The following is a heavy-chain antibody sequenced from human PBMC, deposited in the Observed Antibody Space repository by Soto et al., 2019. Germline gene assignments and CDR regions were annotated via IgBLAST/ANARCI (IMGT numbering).Heavy chain of an antibody. J-gene: IGHJ6*02. V-gene: IGHV5-51*01. CDR2: IYPGDSDT. Sequence: PGESLKISCKGSGYSFTSYWIGWVRQMPGKGLEWMGIIYPGDSDTRYSPSFQGQVTISADKSISTAYLQWSSLKASDTAMYYCASARYATTYYYYYYGMDVWGQGTAVTVSS. CDR3: ASARYATTYYYYYYGMDV. CDR1: GYSFTSYW. D-gene: IGHD1-7*01.